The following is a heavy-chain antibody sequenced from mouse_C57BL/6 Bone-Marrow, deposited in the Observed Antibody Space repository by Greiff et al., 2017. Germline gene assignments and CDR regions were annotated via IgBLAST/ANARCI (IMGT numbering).Heavy chain of an antibody. J-gene: IGHJ3*01. CDR2: IFPRSGNT. CDR3: ARGGYSSSYVAWFAY. Sequence: QVQLQQSGAELARPGASVKLSCKASGYTFTSYGISWVKQRTGQGLEWIGEIFPRSGNTYYNEKFKGKATLTADKSSSTAYMELRSLTSEDSAVYFCARGGYSSSYVAWFAYWGQGTLVTVSA. V-gene: IGHV1-81*01. D-gene: IGHD1-1*01. CDR1: GYTFTSYG.